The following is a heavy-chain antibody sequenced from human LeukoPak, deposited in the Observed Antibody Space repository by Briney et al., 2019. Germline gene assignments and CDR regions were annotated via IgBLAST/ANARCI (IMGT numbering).Heavy chain of an antibody. J-gene: IGHJ4*02. CDR3: ARVGHRYYDFWSGYRQYYFDY. Sequence: ASVKVSXKASGYTFTSYGISWVRQAPGQGLEWMGWISAYNGNTNYAQKPQGRVTMTTDTSTSTAYMELRSLRSDDTAVYYCARVGHRYYDFWSGYRQYYFDYWGQGTLVTVSS. CDR2: ISAYNGNT. V-gene: IGHV1-18*01. D-gene: IGHD3-3*01. CDR1: GYTFTSYG.